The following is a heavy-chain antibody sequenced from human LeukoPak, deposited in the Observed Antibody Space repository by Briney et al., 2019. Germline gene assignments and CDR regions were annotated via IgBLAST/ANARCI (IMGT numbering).Heavy chain of an antibody. CDR2: INPNSGGT. CDR1: GYTFTGYY. J-gene: IGHJ3*02. Sequence: ASVKVSCKASGYTFTGYYMHWVRQAPGQGLEWMGWINPNSGGTNYEQKFQGRVTMTRDTSISTAYMELSRLRSDDTAVYYCARVTEQGWLLDAFDIWGQGTMVTVSS. V-gene: IGHV1-2*02. D-gene: IGHD3-22*01. CDR3: ARVTEQGWLLDAFDI.